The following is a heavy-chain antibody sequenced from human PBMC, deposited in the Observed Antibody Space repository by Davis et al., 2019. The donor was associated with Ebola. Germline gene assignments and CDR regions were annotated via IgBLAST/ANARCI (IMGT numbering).Heavy chain of an antibody. CDR3: ARVPDLSSTIFGVVIIGMDV. D-gene: IGHD3-3*01. V-gene: IGHV3-74*01. CDR1: GFTFSSYW. J-gene: IGHJ6*02. Sequence: GESLKISCAASGFTFSSYWMHWVRQAPGTGLVWVSRINSDGSSTSYADSVKGRFTISRDNAKNTLYLQMNSLRAEDTAVYYCARVPDLSSTIFGVVIIGMDVWGQGTTVTVSS. CDR2: INSDGSST.